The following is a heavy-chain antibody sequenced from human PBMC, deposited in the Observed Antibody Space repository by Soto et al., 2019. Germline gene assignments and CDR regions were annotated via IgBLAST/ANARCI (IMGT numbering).Heavy chain of an antibody. J-gene: IGHJ6*02. Sequence: ASVKVSCKASGFIFTSSSVQWVRQARGQRLEWIGWITVGTGNTNYAQKFQERVTITRDMSTSTAYMELSNLRSEDTAVYYCARGVGGSAGSWNDVYYYGMDVWGQGTTVTVSS. D-gene: IGHD1-1*01. CDR3: ARGVGGSAGSWNDVYYYGMDV. CDR1: GFIFTSSS. CDR2: ITVGTGNT. V-gene: IGHV1-58*01.